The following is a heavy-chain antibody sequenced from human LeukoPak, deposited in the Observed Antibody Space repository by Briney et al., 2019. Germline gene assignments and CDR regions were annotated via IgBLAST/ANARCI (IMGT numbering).Heavy chain of an antibody. D-gene: IGHD1-26*01. J-gene: IGHJ6*03. CDR2: VNWNGDGT. Sequence: GGSLRLSCAASGFTFHDFAMSWVRQAPGKGLEWVSGVNWNGDGTGYADSVEGRFTISRDNAKNYLYLQMNSLRVDDTALYYCARLGGPDYYFYYYMDVWGKGTTVTVSS. CDR3: ARLGGPDYYFYYYMDV. V-gene: IGHV3-20*04. CDR1: GFTFHDFA.